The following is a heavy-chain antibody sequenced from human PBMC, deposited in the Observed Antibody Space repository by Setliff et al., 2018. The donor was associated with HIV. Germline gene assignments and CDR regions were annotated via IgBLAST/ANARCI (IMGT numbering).Heavy chain of an antibody. CDR2: IRSQSSSYAP. CDR3: ARGSRIVQLWLPNYFDY. Sequence: GGSLRLSCAASGFSFSDFDIHWVRQAPGKGLEWVGRIRSQSSSYAPTYIAPVTGRFTISRDDSNNTAFLQMNSLRTEDTAVYYCARGSRIVQLWLPNYFDYWGQGTPVTVSS. D-gene: IGHD5-18*01. J-gene: IGHJ4*02. CDR1: GFSFSDFD. V-gene: IGHV3-73*01.